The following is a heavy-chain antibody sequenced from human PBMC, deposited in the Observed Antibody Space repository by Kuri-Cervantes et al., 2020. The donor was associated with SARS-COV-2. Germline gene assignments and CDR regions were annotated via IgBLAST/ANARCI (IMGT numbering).Heavy chain of an antibody. CDR1: GGSISSGGYY. CDR3: ARGYSGYDYRTLYYYYHLDV. J-gene: IGHJ6*03. V-gene: IGHV4-39*01. CDR2: IYFSGST. D-gene: IGHD5-12*01. Sequence: SETLSLTCSASGGSISSGGYYWGWIRQPPGKGLEWIGNIYFSGSTYYSPSLKSRVTVSIDMSKNQFFLNLTSVTAADSAIYYCARGYSGYDYRTLYYYYHLDVWGKGTTVTVSS.